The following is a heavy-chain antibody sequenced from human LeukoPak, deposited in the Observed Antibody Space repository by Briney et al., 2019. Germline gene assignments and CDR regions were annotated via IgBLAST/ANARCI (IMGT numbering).Heavy chain of an antibody. D-gene: IGHD6-6*01. CDR2: IYYSGST. CDR3: ARAAAYSSSSVAVWFDP. J-gene: IGHJ5*02. Sequence: SETLSLTCTVSGGSISSGGYYWSWIRQHPGKGLEWIGYIYYSGSTYYNPSLKSRVTISVDTSKNQFSLKLSSVTAADTAVYYCARAAAYSSSSVAVWFDPWGQGTLVTVSS. V-gene: IGHV4-31*03. CDR1: GGSISSGGYY.